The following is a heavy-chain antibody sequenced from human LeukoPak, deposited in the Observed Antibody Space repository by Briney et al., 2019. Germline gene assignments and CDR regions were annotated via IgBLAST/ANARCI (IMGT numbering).Heavy chain of an antibody. CDR3: ARAVPGYYGSGSYYNFYGMDV. Sequence: SKTLSLTCTVSGGSISSGDYYWSWIRQPPGKGLEWIGYIYYSGSTYYNPSLKSRVTISVDTSKNQFSLKLSSVTAADTAVYYCARAVPGYYGSGSYYNFYGMDVWGQGTTVTVSS. CDR1: GGSISSGDYY. CDR2: IYYSGST. D-gene: IGHD3-10*01. J-gene: IGHJ6*02. V-gene: IGHV4-30-4*01.